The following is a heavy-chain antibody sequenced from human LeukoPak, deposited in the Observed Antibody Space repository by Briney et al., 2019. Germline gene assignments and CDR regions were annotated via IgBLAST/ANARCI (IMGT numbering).Heavy chain of an antibody. Sequence: SETLSLTCTVSGGSITSGSSYWSWIRQPPGKGLDWIGCIYHSGSTYYNPSLKSRVTISVDTSKNQFSLKLSSVTAADTAVYYCARGRSSAAAGTGEWGQGTLVTVSS. CDR1: GGSITSGSSY. D-gene: IGHD6-13*01. CDR3: ARGRSSAAAGTGE. CDR2: IYHSGST. J-gene: IGHJ4*02. V-gene: IGHV4-30-2*05.